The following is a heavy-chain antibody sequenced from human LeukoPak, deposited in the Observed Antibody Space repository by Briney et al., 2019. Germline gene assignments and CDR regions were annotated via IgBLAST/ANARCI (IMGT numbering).Heavy chain of an antibody. D-gene: IGHD6-13*01. Sequence: KSGGSLRLSCEVSGFTFSSYHMNWVRQAPGKGLEWVSSISSSSSYIYYADSMTGRFTISRDNAKNSLYLQMNSLRAEDTAVYYCAKSGYSSSWSNAAVYNWFDPWGQGTLVTVSS. J-gene: IGHJ5*02. CDR2: ISSSSSYI. V-gene: IGHV3-21*04. CDR1: GFTFSSYH. CDR3: AKSGYSSSWSNAAVYNWFDP.